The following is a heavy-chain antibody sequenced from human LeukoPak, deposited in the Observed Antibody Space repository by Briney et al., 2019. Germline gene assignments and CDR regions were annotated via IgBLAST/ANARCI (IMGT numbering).Heavy chain of an antibody. CDR3: ARSYYYDSSGYYYGNWFDP. D-gene: IGHD3-22*01. J-gene: IGHJ5*02. CDR1: GYTFTSYD. V-gene: IGHV1-8*03. CDR2: MNPNSGNT. Sequence: ASVKLSCKASGYTFTSYDVNWVRRATGQGLEWMGWMNPNSGNTGYAQKFQGRVTITRNTSISTAYMELSSLRSEDTAVYYCARSYYYDSSGYYYGNWFDPWGQGTLVTVSS.